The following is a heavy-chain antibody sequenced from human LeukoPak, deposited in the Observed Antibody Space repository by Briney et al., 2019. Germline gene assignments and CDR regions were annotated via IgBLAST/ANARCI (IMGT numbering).Heavy chain of an antibody. CDR3: ARQYYYDSSGYFDY. V-gene: IGHV4-59*08. CDR2: IYYSGSA. Sequence: PSETLSLTCTVSGGSISSYYWSWIRQPPGQGLEWIGYIYYSGSANYNPSLKSRVTISVDTSKNQFSLKLSSVTAADTAVYYCARQYYYDSSGYFDYWGQGTLVTVSS. CDR1: GGSISSYY. J-gene: IGHJ4*02. D-gene: IGHD3-22*01.